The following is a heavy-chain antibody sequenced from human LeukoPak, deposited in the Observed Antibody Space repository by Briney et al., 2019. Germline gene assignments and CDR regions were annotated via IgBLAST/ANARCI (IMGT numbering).Heavy chain of an antibody. CDR2: IYYSGST. D-gene: IGHD3-10*01. J-gene: IGHJ6*03. CDR1: GGSISSSSYY. CDR3: ASVRRGFGESSKYYSYYYMDV. Sequence: ETSETLSLTCTVSGGSISSSSYYWGWIRQPPGKGLEWIGNIYYSGSTYCNPSLKSRVTISVDTSKNQFSLKLSAVTAADTAVYYCASVRRGFGESSKYYSYYYMDVWGNGTTVTISS. V-gene: IGHV4-39*01.